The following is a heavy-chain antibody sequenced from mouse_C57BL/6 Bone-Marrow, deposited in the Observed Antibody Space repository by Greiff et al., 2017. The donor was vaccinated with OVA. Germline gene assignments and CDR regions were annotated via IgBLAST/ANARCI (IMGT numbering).Heavy chain of an antibody. CDR3: ARDTTVVATPYWYFEV. D-gene: IGHD1-1*01. CDR2: INPSTGGT. V-gene: IGHV1-42*01. Sequence: EVQLQQSGPELVKPGASVKISCKASGYSFTGYYMNWVKQSPEKSLEWIGEINPSTGGTTYNQKFKAKATLTVDKSSSTAYMQLKSLTSEDSAVYYCARDTTVVATPYWYFEVWGTGTTVTVSS. J-gene: IGHJ1*03. CDR1: GYSFTGYY.